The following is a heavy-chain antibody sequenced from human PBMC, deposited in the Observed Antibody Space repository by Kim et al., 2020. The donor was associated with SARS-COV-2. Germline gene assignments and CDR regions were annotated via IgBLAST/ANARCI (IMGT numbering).Heavy chain of an antibody. CDR2: MYYSGSA. J-gene: IGHJ4*02. CDR1: GGSISGYY. CDR3: AGHYSSGTDPMDY. Sequence: SETLSLTCTVSGGSISGYYWCWSWQSPGTGQEYNGYMYYSGSANYNPYLQGHVTMSVDTYKNQFSLKLSLVTAADTDVYYCAGHYSSGTDPMDYWGQGTPVTVSS. V-gene: IGHV4-59*08. D-gene: IGHD1-26*01.